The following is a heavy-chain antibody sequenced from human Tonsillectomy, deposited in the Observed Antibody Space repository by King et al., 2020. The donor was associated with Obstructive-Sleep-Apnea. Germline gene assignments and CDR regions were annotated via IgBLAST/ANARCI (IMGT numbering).Heavy chain of an antibody. V-gene: IGHV4-39*07. CDR1: GVSISGSDYY. Sequence: QLQESGPGLVKPSETLSLTCTVSGVSISGSDYYWGWIRQPPGKGLEWIGAVYYTGITYFNPSLKSRLTISVDTSKNQFSLRLSSVTAADTAVYYCARKQWLAPFDYWGQGTLVTVSS. J-gene: IGHJ4*02. CDR2: VYYTGIT. CDR3: ARKQWLAPFDY. D-gene: IGHD6-19*01.